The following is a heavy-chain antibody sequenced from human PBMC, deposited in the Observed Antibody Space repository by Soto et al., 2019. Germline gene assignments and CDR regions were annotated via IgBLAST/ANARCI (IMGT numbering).Heavy chain of an antibody. D-gene: IGHD2-2*01. CDR1: GGTFGSYA. J-gene: IGHJ6*02. V-gene: IGHV1-69*06. CDR3: ASRHIVVVPAAVYYYGMDV. CDR2: IIPIFGTA. Sequence: QVQLVQSGAEVKKPGSSVKVSCKASGGTFGSYAISWVRQAPGQGLEWMGGIIPIFGTANYAQKFQGRVTITADKSTSTAYMELSSLRSEDTAVYYCASRHIVVVPAAVYYYGMDVWGQGTTVTVSS.